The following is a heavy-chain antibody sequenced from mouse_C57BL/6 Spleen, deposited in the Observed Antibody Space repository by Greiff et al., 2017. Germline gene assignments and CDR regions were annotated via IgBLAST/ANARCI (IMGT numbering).Heavy chain of an antibody. CDR1: GYAFSSSW. J-gene: IGHJ3*01. Sequence: LQESGPELVKPGASVKISCKASGYAFSSSWMNWVKQRPGKGLEWIGRIYPGDGDTNYNGKFKGKATLTADKSSSTAYMQLSSLTSEDSAVYLCAYPFAYWGQGTLVTVSA. CDR2: IYPGDGDT. CDR3: AYPFAY. D-gene: IGHD5-5*01. V-gene: IGHV1-82*01.